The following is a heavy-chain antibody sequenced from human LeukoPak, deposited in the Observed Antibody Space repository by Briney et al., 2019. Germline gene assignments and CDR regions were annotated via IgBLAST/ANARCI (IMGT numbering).Heavy chain of an antibody. CDR3: ARDGPYEYSNYNDY. CDR1: GSIFSSYE. V-gene: IGHV3-48*03. CDR2: ISSSGSAI. D-gene: IGHD4-11*01. J-gene: IGHJ4*02. Sequence: PGGSLRLPCAASGSIFSSYEMNWVRQAPGQALDLVSYISSSGSAIYYADSVKGRFTISRDNAKNSLYLQMNSLRAEDTAIYYCARDGPYEYSNYNDYWGQGTLVTVSS.